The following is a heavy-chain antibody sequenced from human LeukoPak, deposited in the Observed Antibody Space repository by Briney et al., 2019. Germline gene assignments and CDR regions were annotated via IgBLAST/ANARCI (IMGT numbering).Heavy chain of an antibody. CDR3: ARDAVVPVSLLDY. V-gene: IGHV4-38-2*02. Sequence: PSETLSLTCTVSGYSISSGYYWGWIRQPPGKGLEWTGSIYHSGSTYYNPSLKSRVTISVDTSKNQFSLKLTSVTAADTAVYYCARDAVVPVSLLDYWGQGTLVTVSS. CDR1: GYSISSGYY. CDR2: IYHSGST. J-gene: IGHJ4*02. D-gene: IGHD2-2*01.